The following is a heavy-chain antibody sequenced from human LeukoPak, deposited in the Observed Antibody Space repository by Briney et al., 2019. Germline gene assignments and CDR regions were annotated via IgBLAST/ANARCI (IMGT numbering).Heavy chain of an antibody. Sequence: SETLSLTCTVSGGSISSNIYYWGWIRQSSGKGLEWIANIYYTGSTYYNPSLKSRVTISVDASKSQFSLELSSVTAADTAIYYCARVSDSRAVGPFDYWGQGTLVTVSS. V-gene: IGHV4-39*07. CDR1: GGSISSNIYY. D-gene: IGHD3-10*01. J-gene: IGHJ4*02. CDR2: IYYTGST. CDR3: ARVSDSRAVGPFDY.